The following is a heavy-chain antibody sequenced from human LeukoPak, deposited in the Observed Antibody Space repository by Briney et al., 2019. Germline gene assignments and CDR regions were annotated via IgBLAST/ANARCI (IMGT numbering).Heavy chain of an antibody. Sequence: ASVKVSCKASGYTFTSYGISWVRQAPGQGLEWMGWNSAYNGNTNYAQKLQGRVTMTTDTSTSTAYMELRSLRSDDTAVYYCARINDPGSYPWASPFDPWGQGTLVTVSS. V-gene: IGHV1-18*01. J-gene: IGHJ5*02. CDR2: NSAYNGNT. D-gene: IGHD3-16*01. CDR3: ARINDPGSYPWASPFDP. CDR1: GYTFTSYG.